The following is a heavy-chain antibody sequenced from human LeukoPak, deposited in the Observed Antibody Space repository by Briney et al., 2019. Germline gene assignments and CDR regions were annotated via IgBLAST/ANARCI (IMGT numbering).Heavy chain of an antibody. Sequence: GGSLRLSCAASGSTFSSYAMSWVRQAPGKGLEWVSAISGSGGSTYYADSVKGRFTISRDNSKNTLYLQMNSLRAEDTAVYYCAKVPYYYDSSGYLRYFDYWGQGTLVTVSS. CDR1: GSTFSSYA. D-gene: IGHD3-22*01. CDR2: ISGSGGST. J-gene: IGHJ4*02. CDR3: AKVPYYYDSSGYLRYFDY. V-gene: IGHV3-23*01.